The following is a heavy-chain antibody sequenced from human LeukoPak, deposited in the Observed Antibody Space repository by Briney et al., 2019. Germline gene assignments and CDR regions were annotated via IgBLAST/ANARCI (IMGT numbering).Heavy chain of an antibody. D-gene: IGHD6-13*01. V-gene: IGHV3-48*01. J-gene: IGHJ5*02. CDR1: GFTFSSYS. Sequence: GGTLRLSCAASGFTFSSYSMNWVRQPPGKGLEWVSYMRSSSTIYYADSAKGRLTISRDNAKNSLYPQMNSLRAQDTAVYYCAREAYSSSWSHPNWFDPWGQGTLVTVSS. CDR3: AREAYSSSWSHPNWFDP. CDR2: MRSSSTI.